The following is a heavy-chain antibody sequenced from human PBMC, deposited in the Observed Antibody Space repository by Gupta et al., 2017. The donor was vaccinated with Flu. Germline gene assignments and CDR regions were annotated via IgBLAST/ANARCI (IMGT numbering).Heavy chain of an antibody. Sequence: EVQLVESGGGLVQPGRSLRLSCTASGFTFGDYAMSWVRQAPGKGLEWVGFIRSKAYGGTTEYAASVKGRFTISRDDSKSIAYLQMNSLKTEDTAVYYCTRDALEPWGQGTLVTVSS. V-gene: IGHV3-49*04. CDR3: TRDALEP. J-gene: IGHJ5*02. CDR2: IRSKAYGGTT. CDR1: GFTFGDYA.